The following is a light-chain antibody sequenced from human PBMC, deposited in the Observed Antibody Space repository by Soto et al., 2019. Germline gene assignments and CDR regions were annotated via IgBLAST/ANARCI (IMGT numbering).Light chain of an antibody. CDR1: SSDVGAYKF. CDR3: SSYTNINTRACV. Sequence: QSVLTQPASVSGSPGQSITIFCSGTSSDVGAYKFVSWYQQHPGKAPKLIIYEVTDRPSGVSNRFSGSKSGNTASLTISGLQAEDEAEYYCSSYTNINTRACVFGTGTKLTVL. J-gene: IGLJ1*01. CDR2: EVT. V-gene: IGLV2-14*01.